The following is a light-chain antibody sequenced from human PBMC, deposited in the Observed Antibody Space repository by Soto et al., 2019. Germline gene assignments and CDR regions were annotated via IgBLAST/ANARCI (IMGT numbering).Light chain of an antibody. CDR1: SADVGAFDY. CDR3: AAYTTSSTLV. CDR2: DVS. V-gene: IGLV2-14*03. J-gene: IGLJ3*02. Sequence: QSALTQPASVSGSPGQSITISCAGTSADVGAFDYVSWYQHHPGKVPKLMIYDVSDRPSGVSTRFSGSKSANMASLTISGLQADDEDDYYCAAYTTSSTLVFGGGTKLTVL.